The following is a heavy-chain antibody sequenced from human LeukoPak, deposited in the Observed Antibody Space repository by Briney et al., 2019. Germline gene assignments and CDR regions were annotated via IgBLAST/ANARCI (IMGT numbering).Heavy chain of an antibody. CDR3: PRWATSFDL. V-gene: IGHV3-7*01. CDR2: IKQDGSDK. Sequence: GGSLRLSCAASGFTFGNYWMSWVRQAPGKGLEWVANIKQDGSDKYYVDSVTGRFTISRDNAKNSLYLQMNSLRAEDTAVYYCPRWATSFDLWGQGTLVTVSP. J-gene: IGHJ4*02. D-gene: IGHD6-6*01. CDR1: GFTFGNYW.